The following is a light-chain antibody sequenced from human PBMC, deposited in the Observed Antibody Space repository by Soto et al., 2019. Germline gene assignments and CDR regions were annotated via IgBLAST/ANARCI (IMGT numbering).Light chain of an antibody. V-gene: IGKV3-15*01. J-gene: IGKJ1*01. Sequence: EIVMTQSPATLSVSPGERATLSCRPSQSVSSNLAWYQQKPGQAPRLLIYGASTRATGIPARFSGSGSGTEFTLTISSLQSEDFAVYYCQQYNNWRRTFGQGTKVEIK. CDR3: QQYNNWRRT. CDR1: QSVSSN. CDR2: GAS.